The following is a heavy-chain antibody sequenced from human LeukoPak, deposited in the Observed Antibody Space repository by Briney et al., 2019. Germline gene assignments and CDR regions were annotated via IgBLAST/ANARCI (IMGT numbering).Heavy chain of an antibody. V-gene: IGHV4-34*01. J-gene: IGHJ6*04. D-gene: IGHD3-10*01. Sequence: SETLPLTCAVYGGSFSGYYWSWIRHPPGGGLEWIAEIHHSGSTHYNPSLTSRVIISVDMSQHQVSLRLNSLTAADTAVYYCARGYTYYGSGSPPGDVWGNGTSVIVSS. CDR1: GGSFSGYY. CDR2: IHHSGST. CDR3: ARGYTYYGSGSPPGDV.